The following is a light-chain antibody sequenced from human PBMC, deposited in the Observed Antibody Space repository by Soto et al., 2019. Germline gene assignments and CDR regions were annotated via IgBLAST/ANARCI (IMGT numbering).Light chain of an antibody. Sequence: QSALTQPPSASGSPGQSVTISCTGTSSDVGGYNYVSWYQQHPGKAPKLMISGVSKRPSGVPDRFSGSKSGNTASLTVSGLQAEDEADYYCSSFAGNYNLVFGGGTKLTVL. CDR2: GVS. CDR1: SSDVGGYNY. V-gene: IGLV2-8*01. CDR3: SSFAGNYNLV. J-gene: IGLJ2*01.